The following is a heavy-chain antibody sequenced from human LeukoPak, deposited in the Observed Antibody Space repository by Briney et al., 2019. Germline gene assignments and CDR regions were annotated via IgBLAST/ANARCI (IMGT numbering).Heavy chain of an antibody. CDR1: GYSFTSGHY. V-gene: IGHV4-38-2*01. CDR3: ARYCSSTTCILRGFDY. Sequence: SETLSLTCSVSGYSFTSGHYWGWIRQPPGKGLEWIGDIYHTGSTHYNPSLKSRVTISVDTSKNQFSLKLSSVATADTAVYYCARYCSSTTCILRGFDYWGQGTLVTVSS. CDR2: IYHTGST. D-gene: IGHD2-2*01. J-gene: IGHJ4*02.